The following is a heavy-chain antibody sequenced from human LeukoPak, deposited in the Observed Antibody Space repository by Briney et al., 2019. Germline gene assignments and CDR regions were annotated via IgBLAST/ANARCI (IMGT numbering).Heavy chain of an antibody. D-gene: IGHD4-23*01. CDR3: ARDLHDYGGNSGFDS. J-gene: IGHJ4*02. CDR1: GYTFTGYY. Sequence: ASVKVSCKASGYTFTGYYMHWVRQAPGQGLEWIGWINPSSGDTNYAQRFQGRVTMTRDTSITTAYMELSWLKSDDTAIYYCARDLHDYGGNSGFDSWGQGTLVIVSS. V-gene: IGHV1-2*02. CDR2: INPSSGDT.